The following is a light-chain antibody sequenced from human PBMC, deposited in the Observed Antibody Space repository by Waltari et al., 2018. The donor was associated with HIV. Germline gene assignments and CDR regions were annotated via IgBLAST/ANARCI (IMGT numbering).Light chain of an antibody. Sequence: QSALTQPPSASGSPGPSVTISCTGTPSAVGYFNYDSWYQQHPGKAPNLVIFEVTKRPSGVPDRFSGSKSGNTASLTVSGLQPEDEAVYYCNSYAGSNTLVFGGGTKLTVL. J-gene: IGLJ3*02. V-gene: IGLV2-8*01. CDR2: EVT. CDR3: NSYAGSNTLV. CDR1: PSAVGYFNY.